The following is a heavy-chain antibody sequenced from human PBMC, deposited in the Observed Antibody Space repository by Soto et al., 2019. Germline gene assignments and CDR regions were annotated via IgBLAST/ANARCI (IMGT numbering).Heavy chain of an antibody. CDR3: ARYLANSDSWSGYLGHGMDG. CDR2: IGYDGSNE. J-gene: IGHJ6*02. Sequence: TLSTYGRHWLRQAPGKGLEWLAGIGYDGSNEYYADSVKGRVTISRDNSKNTPYLQMHSLRSSDTALHYFARYLANSDSWSGYLGHGMDGWGQGTTVTASS. V-gene: IGHV3-33*01. CDR1: TLSTYG. D-gene: IGHD3-3*01.